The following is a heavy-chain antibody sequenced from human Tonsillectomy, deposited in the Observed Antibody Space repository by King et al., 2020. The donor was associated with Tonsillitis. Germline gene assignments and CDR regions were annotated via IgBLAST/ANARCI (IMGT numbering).Heavy chain of an antibody. CDR1: GGTFSSYV. V-gene: IGHV1-69*01. J-gene: IGHJ5*02. D-gene: IGHD1-26*01. Sequence: QLVQSGAEVKKPGSSVKVSCKASGGTFSSYVISWVRQAPGQGLEWMGGIIPIFGTANYAQKFQGRVTITADESTSKDYMELSSLSFEDTAVYYCAREHGASYLSWFDPWGQGTLDTVSS. CDR3: AREHGASYLSWFDP. CDR2: IIPIFGTA.